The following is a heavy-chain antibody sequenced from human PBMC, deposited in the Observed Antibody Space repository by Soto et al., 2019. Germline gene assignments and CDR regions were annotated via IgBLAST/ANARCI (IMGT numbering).Heavy chain of an antibody. J-gene: IGHJ5*01. CDR2: SGNT. CDR1: GGSISSYY. D-gene: IGHD6-19*01. Sequence: SETLSLTCTVSGGSISSYYWSWIRQPPGKGLEWIGHSGNTNYNPSFKSRVTISVDTSKNQLSLKLDYVTAAEKAVYYCARRSGWYYFWCHGTQVNVS. V-gene: IGHV4-59*01. CDR3: ARRSGWYYF.